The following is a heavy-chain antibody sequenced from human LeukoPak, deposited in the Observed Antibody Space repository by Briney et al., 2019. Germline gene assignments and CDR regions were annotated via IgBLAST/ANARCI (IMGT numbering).Heavy chain of an antibody. CDR1: GYTFTSYG. D-gene: IGHD1-26*01. CDR3: VSVFSEGYYFDY. Sequence: ASVKVSCKASGYTFTSYGISWVRQAPGQGLEWMGWISAYNGNTNYAQKLQGRVTMTTDTSTSTAYMELRSLRSDDTAVYYCVSVFSEGYYFDYWGQGTLVTVSS. V-gene: IGHV1-18*01. CDR2: ISAYNGNT. J-gene: IGHJ4*02.